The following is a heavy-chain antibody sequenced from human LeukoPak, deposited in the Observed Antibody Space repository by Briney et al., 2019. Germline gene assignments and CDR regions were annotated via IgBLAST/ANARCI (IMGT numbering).Heavy chain of an antibody. Sequence: VASVKVSCKASGYTFTGYYMHWVRQAPGQGLEWMGWINPISGGTNYAQKFQGRVTMTRDTSISTAYMELSRLRSDDTAVFYCARTPGAYDALDIWGQGTMVTVSS. CDR1: GYTFTGYY. CDR3: ARTPGAYDALDI. V-gene: IGHV1-2*02. CDR2: INPISGGT. J-gene: IGHJ3*02.